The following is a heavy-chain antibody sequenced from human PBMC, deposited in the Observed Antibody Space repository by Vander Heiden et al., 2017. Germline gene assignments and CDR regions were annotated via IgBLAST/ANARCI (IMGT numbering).Heavy chain of an antibody. CDR3: ARDTRGYSYGLLGY. V-gene: IGHV3-21*01. Sequence: EVQLVVSGGGLVKPGGSLRLSCAASGFTFSSYSMNWVRQAPGKGLEWVSSISSSSSYIYYADSVKGRFTISRDNAKNSLYLQMNSLRAEDTAVYYCARDTRGYSYGLLGYWGQGTLVTVSS. CDR2: ISSSSSYI. J-gene: IGHJ4*02. D-gene: IGHD5-18*01. CDR1: GFTFSSYS.